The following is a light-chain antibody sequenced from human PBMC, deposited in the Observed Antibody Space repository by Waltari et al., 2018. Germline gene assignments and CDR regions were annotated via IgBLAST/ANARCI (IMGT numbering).Light chain of an antibody. J-gene: IGLJ3*02. CDR1: SSNIGNKI. Sequence: QSVLTQPPSVSGTPGQRVTISCSGSSSNIGNKIVNWYQQVPGTTPKLLIYRDDQRPSGVPDRFSGSKSGTSASLAISGLRSEDEADYYCAAWDDSLNGRWEFGGGTKLTVL. CDR3: AAWDDSLNGRWE. CDR2: RDD. V-gene: IGLV1-44*01.